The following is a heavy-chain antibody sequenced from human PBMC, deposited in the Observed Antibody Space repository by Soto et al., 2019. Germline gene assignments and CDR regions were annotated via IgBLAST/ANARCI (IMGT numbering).Heavy chain of an antibody. V-gene: IGHV3-30-3*01. CDR2: ISYDGSNK. CDR3: ARERRNNWNQNWFDP. CDR1: GFTFSSYA. Sequence: GGSLRLSCAASGFTFSSYAMHWVRQAPGKGLEWVAVISYDGSNKYYADSVKGRITISRDNSKNTLYLQMNNLRADDTAVFYCARERRNNWNQNWFDPWGQGTLVTVSS. D-gene: IGHD1-20*01. J-gene: IGHJ5*02.